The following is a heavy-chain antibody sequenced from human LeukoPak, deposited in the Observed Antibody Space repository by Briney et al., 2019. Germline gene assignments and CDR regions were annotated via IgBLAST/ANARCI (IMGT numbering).Heavy chain of an antibody. V-gene: IGHV4-59*01. Sequence: SETLSLTCTVSGGSISSYYWSWIRQPPGKGLEWIGYINYSGSTNYNPSLKSRVTISVDTSKNQFSLKLSSVTAADTAVYYCARTPWFGELLYNWFDPWGQGTLVTVSS. J-gene: IGHJ5*02. CDR3: ARTPWFGELLYNWFDP. CDR1: GGSISSYY. CDR2: INYSGST. D-gene: IGHD3-10*01.